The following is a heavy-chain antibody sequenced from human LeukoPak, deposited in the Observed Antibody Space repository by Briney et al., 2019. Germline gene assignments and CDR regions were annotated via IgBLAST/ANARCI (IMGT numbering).Heavy chain of an antibody. V-gene: IGHV4-34*01. CDR3: ARHRRWLQLRGRFDY. Sequence: SETLSLTCTVSGGSISSYYWSWIRQPPGKGLEWIGEINHSGSTNYNPSLKSRVTISVDTPKNQFSLKLSSVTAADTAVYYCARHRRWLQLRGRFDYWGQGTLVTVSS. CDR1: GGSISSYY. CDR2: INHSGST. J-gene: IGHJ4*02. D-gene: IGHD5-24*01.